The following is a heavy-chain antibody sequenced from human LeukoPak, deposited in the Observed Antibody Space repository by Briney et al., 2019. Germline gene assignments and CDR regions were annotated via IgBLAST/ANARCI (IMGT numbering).Heavy chain of an antibody. CDR1: GFTFSGHW. J-gene: IGHJ4*02. D-gene: IGHD3-22*01. CDR3: AKGNTYYYDSSGN. V-gene: IGHV3-74*01. CDR2: INSDGSST. Sequence: GGSMRLSCAASGFTFSGHWMHWVRQAPGRGLVWVSRINSDGSSTNYADAVKGRFTVSRDNAKNTLYLQVNSLRAEDTAVYYCAKGNTYYYDSSGNWGQGTLVTVSS.